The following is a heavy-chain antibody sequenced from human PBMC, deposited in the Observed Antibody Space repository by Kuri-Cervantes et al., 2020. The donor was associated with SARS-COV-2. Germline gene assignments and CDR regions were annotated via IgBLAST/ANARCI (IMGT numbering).Heavy chain of an antibody. J-gene: IGHJ6*03. CDR2: INHSGST. CDR3: ARGRLGRYYYYYMDV. D-gene: IGHD7-27*01. V-gene: IGHV4-34*01. Sequence: SETLSLTCAVYGGSFSGYYWSWIRQPPGKGLEWIGEINHSGSTNYNPSLKSRVTISVDTSKNQFSLKLSSVTAADTAVYYCARGRLGRYYYYYMDVWGKGTTVTVYS. CDR1: GGSFSGYY.